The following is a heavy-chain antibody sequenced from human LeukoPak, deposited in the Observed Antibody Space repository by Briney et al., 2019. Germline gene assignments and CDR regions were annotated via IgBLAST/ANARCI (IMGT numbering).Heavy chain of an antibody. CDR2: IKQDGSEK. V-gene: IGHV3-7*01. J-gene: IGHJ4*02. CDR3: ARDRRGYVSGSYYRY. Sequence: GGSLRLSCAASGFTFSSYWMSWVRQAPGTGLEWVANIKQDGSEKYYVDSVKGRFTISRDNAKNSLYLQMNSLRAEDTAVYYCARDRRGYVSGSYYRYWGQGTLVTVSS. D-gene: IGHD1-26*01. CDR1: GFTFSSYW.